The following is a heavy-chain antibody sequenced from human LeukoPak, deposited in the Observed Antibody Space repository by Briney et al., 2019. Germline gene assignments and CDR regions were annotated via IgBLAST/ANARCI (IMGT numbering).Heavy chain of an antibody. V-gene: IGHV4-61*02. CDR1: GGSISSSSYY. CDR2: IYTSGST. D-gene: IGHD1-26*01. Sequence: SETLSLTCTVSGGSISSSSYYWSWIRQPAGKGLEWIGRIYTSGSTNYNPSLKSRVTMSVDTSKNQFSLKLSSVTAADTAVYYCARDQVGADAFDIWGQGTMVTVSS. J-gene: IGHJ3*02. CDR3: ARDQVGADAFDI.